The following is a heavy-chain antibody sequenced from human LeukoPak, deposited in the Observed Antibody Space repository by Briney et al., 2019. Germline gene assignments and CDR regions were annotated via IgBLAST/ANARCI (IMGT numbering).Heavy chain of an antibody. CDR1: GLPIADFA. D-gene: IGHD3-16*01. CDR2: ISGDGVST. CDR3: ARESGKFDH. J-gene: IGHJ4*02. Sequence: GGSLRLSCVASGLPIADFAMHWVRQAPGKGLEWVSLISGDGVSTFYADSVKGRFSISRDNSKNSLSLEMNSLRTEDTAVYYCARESGKFDHWGQGTLVAVSS. V-gene: IGHV3-43*02.